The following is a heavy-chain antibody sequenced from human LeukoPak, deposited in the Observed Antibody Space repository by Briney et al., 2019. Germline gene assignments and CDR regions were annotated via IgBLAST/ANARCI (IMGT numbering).Heavy chain of an antibody. Sequence: SETLSLTCTVSGGSISSYYWSWIRQPPGKGLEWIGYIYYSGSTNYNPSLKSQVTISVDTSKNQFSLKLSSVTAADTAVYYCARGSSGYSYGTDFDYWGQGTLVTVSS. CDR1: GGSISSYY. CDR3: ARGSSGYSYGTDFDY. CDR2: IYYSGST. V-gene: IGHV4-59*01. J-gene: IGHJ4*02. D-gene: IGHD5-18*01.